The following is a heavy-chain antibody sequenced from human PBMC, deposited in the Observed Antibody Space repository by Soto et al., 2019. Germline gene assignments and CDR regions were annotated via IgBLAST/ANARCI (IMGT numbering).Heavy chain of an antibody. J-gene: IGHJ4*01. CDR1: GFTISGCS. D-gene: IGHD5-18*01. Sequence: PGGSLRLSCEASGFTISGCSMNWVRQAPGKGLEWLAYITIRTGNIVYADSVRGRFTISADNAENSVFLQMNSLRDEDTAVYFCVRDRDLDRDMVHADLWGQGTLVTVSP. CDR3: VRDRDLDRDMVHADL. V-gene: IGHV3-48*02. CDR2: ITIRTGNI.